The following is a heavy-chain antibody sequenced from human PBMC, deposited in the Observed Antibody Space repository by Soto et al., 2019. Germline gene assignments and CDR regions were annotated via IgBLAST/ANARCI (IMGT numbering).Heavy chain of an antibody. V-gene: IGHV3-64D*06. CDR2: ISSNGGST. J-gene: IGHJ4*02. D-gene: IGHD3-22*01. Sequence: GGSLRLSCSASGFTFSSYAMHWVRQAPGKGLEYVSAISSNGGSTYYADSVKGRFTISRDNSKNTLYLQMSSLRAEDTAVYYCVNNGGYYYRPFDYWGQGTLVTVS. CDR1: GFTFSSYA. CDR3: VNNGGYYYRPFDY.